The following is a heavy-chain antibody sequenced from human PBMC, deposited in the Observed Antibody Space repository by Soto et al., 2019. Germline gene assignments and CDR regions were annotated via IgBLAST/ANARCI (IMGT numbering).Heavy chain of an antibody. D-gene: IGHD5-18*01. V-gene: IGHV3-49*03. CDR1: GFTFGDYA. CDR2: IRSKAYGGTT. CDR3: TRVVAAMVKGRFDY. Sequence: GGSLRLSCTASGFTFGDYAMSWFRQAPGKGLEWVGFIRSKAYGGTTEYAASVKGRFTISRDDSKSIAYLQMNSLKTEDTAVYYCTRVVAAMVKGRFDYWGQGTLVTVSS. J-gene: IGHJ4*02.